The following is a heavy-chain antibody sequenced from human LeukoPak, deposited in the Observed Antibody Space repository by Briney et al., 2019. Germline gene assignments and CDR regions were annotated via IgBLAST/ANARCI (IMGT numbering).Heavy chain of an antibody. CDR3: ARSVYCSGGSCRDAFDI. CDR2: ISAYNGNT. D-gene: IGHD2-15*01. Sequence: ASVKVSCKASGYTFTSYGISWVRQAPGQGLEWMGWISAYNGNTNYAQKLQGRVTMTTDTSTSTAYMELRSLRSDDTAVYYCARSVYCSGGSCRDAFDIWGQGTMVTVSS. J-gene: IGHJ3*02. V-gene: IGHV1-18*01. CDR1: GYTFTSYG.